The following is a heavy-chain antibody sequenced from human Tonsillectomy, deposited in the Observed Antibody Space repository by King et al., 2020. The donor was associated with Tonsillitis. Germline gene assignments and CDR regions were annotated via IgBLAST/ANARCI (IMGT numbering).Heavy chain of an antibody. CDR1: GFTFINYA. V-gene: IGHV3-23*04. D-gene: IGHD4-23*01. CDR3: AKDGEVVTMAFDY. CDR2: ISVIGVIT. Sequence: VQLVESGGGLVQPGGSLRLSCAASGFTFINYAMSLVRQGSGKGLEWVSAISVIGVITYYSNSAKGRFTISRDNSKNTLYLQMNSLRAEDTAVYYCAKDGEVVTMAFDYWGQGTLVTVSS. J-gene: IGHJ4*02.